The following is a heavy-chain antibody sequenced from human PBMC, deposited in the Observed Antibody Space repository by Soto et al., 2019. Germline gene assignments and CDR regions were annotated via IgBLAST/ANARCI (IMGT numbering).Heavy chain of an antibody. Sequence: PSATQSHTCSDSGISLSSYYWTWLRPPPGKGLECIGSVYYSGRGTYNPSLQSRVTISVDTSKSRVYLKLRSVTAADTAVYYCARGPPSPLILGPARGPWFDPWGQGT. CDR2: VYYSGRG. V-gene: IGHV4-59*07. CDR3: ARGPPSPLILGPARGPWFDP. CDR1: GISLSSYY. D-gene: IGHD1-26*01. J-gene: IGHJ5*02.